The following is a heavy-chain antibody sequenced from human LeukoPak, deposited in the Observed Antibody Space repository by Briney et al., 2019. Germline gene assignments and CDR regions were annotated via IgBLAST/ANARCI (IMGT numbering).Heavy chain of an antibody. J-gene: IGHJ6*02. V-gene: IGHV1-69*13. CDR1: GGTFSSYA. CDR3: ARYCSSTSCYSGGMDV. CDR2: IIPIFGTA. D-gene: IGHD2-2*01. Sequence: SVKVSCRASGGTFSSYAISWVRQAPGQGLEWMGGIIPIFGTANYAQKFQGRVTITADESTSTAYMELSSLRSEDTAVYYCARYCSSTSCYSGGMDVWGQGTTVTVSS.